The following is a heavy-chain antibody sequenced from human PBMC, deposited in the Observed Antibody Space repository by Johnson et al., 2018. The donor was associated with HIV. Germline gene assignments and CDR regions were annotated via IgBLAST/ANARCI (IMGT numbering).Heavy chain of an antibody. CDR1: GFTFSGYA. CDR2: ISGSGGST. Sequence: VQLVESGGGLVKPGGSLRLSCAASGFTFSGYAMSWVRQAPGKGLDWVSTISGSGGSTYSADSVKGRFTISRDNSENTLYLQMNSLRAEDTAVYYCAKGGGSGWSDAFDIWGQGTMVTVSS. J-gene: IGHJ3*02. D-gene: IGHD6-19*01. CDR3: AKGGGSGWSDAFDI. V-gene: IGHV3-23*04.